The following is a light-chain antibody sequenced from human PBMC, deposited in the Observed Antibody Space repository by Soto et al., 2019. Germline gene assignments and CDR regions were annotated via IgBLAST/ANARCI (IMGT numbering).Light chain of an antibody. J-gene: IGLJ1*01. V-gene: IGLV2-14*01. CDR2: EVT. CDR1: SSGVGGYNS. Sequence: QSALTQPASVSGSPGQSITISCTGASSGVGGYNSVSWYQQHPGKAPKLVIYEVTNRPSGISNRFSGSKSGNTASLTISGLQAEDEADYYCSSYTSSSTRVFGTGTKVTVL. CDR3: SSYTSSSTRV.